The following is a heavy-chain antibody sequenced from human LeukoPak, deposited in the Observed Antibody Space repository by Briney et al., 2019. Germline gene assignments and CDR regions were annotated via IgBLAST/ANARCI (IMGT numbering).Heavy chain of an antibody. J-gene: IGHJ4*02. D-gene: IGHD4-17*01. Sequence: GGSLRLSCAASGFTFDDYAMHWVRQAQGKGLEWVSLISWDGGSTYYADSVKGRFTISRDNSKNSLYLQMNSLRAEDTALYYCAKDGAVTTEYYFDYWGQGTLVTVSS. V-gene: IGHV3-43D*04. CDR3: AKDGAVTTEYYFDY. CDR1: GFTFDDYA. CDR2: ISWDGGST.